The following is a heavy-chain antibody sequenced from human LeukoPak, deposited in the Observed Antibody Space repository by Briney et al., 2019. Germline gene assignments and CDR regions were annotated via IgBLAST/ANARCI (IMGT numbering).Heavy chain of an antibody. J-gene: IGHJ3*02. D-gene: IGHD3-22*01. V-gene: IGHV3-23*01. CDR3: AKDISPYYYDSSGYGSGAFDI. CDR1: GFTFSSYA. Sequence: GGSLRLSCAASGFTFSSYAMSWVRQAPGKGLEWVSAISGSGGSTYYADSVKGRFTISRDNAKNSLYLQMNSLRAEDMTLYYCAKDISPYYYDSSGYGSGAFDIWGQGTMVTVSS. CDR2: ISGSGGST.